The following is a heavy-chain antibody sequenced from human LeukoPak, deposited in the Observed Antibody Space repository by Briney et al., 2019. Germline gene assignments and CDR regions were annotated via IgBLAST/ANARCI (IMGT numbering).Heavy chain of an antibody. CDR3: ARHRGQYYYGSGSYYVWFDP. J-gene: IGHJ5*02. CDR2: INHSGST. D-gene: IGHD3-10*01. V-gene: IGHV4-34*01. CDR1: DGSFSGYY. Sequence: SETLSLTCAVYDGSFSGYYWSWIRQPPGKGLEWIGEINHSGSTNYNPSLKSRVTISVDTSKNQFSLKLSSVTAADTAVYYCARHRGQYYYGSGSYYVWFDPWGQGTLVTVSS.